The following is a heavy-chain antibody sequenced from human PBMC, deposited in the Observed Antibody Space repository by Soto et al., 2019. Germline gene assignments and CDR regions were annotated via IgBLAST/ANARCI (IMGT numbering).Heavy chain of an antibody. CDR1: GFIVSGNY. Sequence: GGSLRLSCAASGFIVSGNYMSWVRQAPGKGLEWVSVIYRGGSTYYADSVKGRFTISRDNSKNTLYLQMNSLRADDTGVYYCARDGGLAEDGMDVWGQGTTVTVSS. CDR3: ARDGGLAEDGMDV. CDR2: IYRGGST. D-gene: IGHD3-10*01. J-gene: IGHJ6*02. V-gene: IGHV3-53*01.